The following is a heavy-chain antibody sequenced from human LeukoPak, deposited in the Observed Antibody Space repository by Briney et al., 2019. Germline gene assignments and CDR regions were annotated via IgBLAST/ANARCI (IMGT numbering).Heavy chain of an antibody. Sequence: PSETLTLTCAASGGSISTYYWSWIRQPAGKGLEWIGRIYTSGSTNYNPSLKSRVTMSVDTSKNQFSLILRSVTGADTAVYDCARLPGGDSSSVVAFDIWGQGTMVTVSS. CDR2: IYTSGST. J-gene: IGHJ3*02. V-gene: IGHV4-4*07. CDR3: ARLPGGDSSSVVAFDI. CDR1: GGSISTYY. D-gene: IGHD2-21*02.